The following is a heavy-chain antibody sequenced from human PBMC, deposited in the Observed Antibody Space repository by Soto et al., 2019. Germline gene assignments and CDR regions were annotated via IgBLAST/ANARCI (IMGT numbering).Heavy chain of an antibody. CDR1: GYTFTNYY. Sequence: ASVKVSCKASGYTFTNYYMHWVRQAPGQGLEWMGIIKPTGGETTYAQKFLGRATMTRDTSTGTLYMELSSLRSEDTAVYYCARVPDRWGQGTLVTVSS. J-gene: IGHJ5*02. CDR2: IKPTGGET. CDR3: ARVPDR. D-gene: IGHD2-2*01. V-gene: IGHV1-46*01.